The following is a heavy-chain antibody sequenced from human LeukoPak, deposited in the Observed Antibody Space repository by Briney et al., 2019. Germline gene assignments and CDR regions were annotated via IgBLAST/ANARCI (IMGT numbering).Heavy chain of an antibody. Sequence: PGGSLRLSCAASGFTFSSYGMHWVRQAPGKGLEWVAVISYDGSNKYYADSVKGRFTISRDNSKNTLYLQMNSLRAEDTAVYYCARESGGSCLECSDYWGQGTLVTVSS. CDR3: ARESGGSCLECSDY. J-gene: IGHJ4*02. D-gene: IGHD2-15*01. CDR2: ISYDGSNK. V-gene: IGHV3-30*03. CDR1: GFTFSSYG.